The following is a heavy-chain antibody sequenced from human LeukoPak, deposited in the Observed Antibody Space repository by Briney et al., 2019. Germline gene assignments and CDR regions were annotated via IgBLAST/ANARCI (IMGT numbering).Heavy chain of an antibody. D-gene: IGHD3-9*01. J-gene: IGHJ6*03. V-gene: IGHV3-23*01. Sequence: GGSLRLSCAASGFTFSSYAMNWVRQAPGKGLEWVSAISGSGSTTYYADSVKGRFTISRDNSKNTLYLQMNSLRAEDTAVYYCAKQGRDWLRDYYYYMDVWGKGTTVTISS. CDR2: ISGSGSTT. CDR3: AKQGRDWLRDYYYYMDV. CDR1: GFTFSSYA.